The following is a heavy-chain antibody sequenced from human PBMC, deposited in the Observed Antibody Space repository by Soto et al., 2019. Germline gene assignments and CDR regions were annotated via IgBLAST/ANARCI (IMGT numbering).Heavy chain of an antibody. CDR3: VRDQSVAGPTTLFDP. V-gene: IGHV3-74*01. D-gene: IGHD6-19*01. J-gene: IGHJ5*02. CDR1: GVQLRNYW. Sequence: GGSLRLSCAASGVQLRNYWRHWVRQPPGKGLVWVSRINSEGSSVIYADSVKGRFTVSRDNAKNTLYLQMNNPRAEDTAVYYCVRDQSVAGPTTLFDPWGQGVLVTVSS. CDR2: INSEGSSV.